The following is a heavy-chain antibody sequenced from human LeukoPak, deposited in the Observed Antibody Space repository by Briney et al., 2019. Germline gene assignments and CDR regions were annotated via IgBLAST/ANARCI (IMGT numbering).Heavy chain of an antibody. CDR3: ARGLGYCTSTTCLLPFDY. D-gene: IGHD2-2*01. V-gene: IGHV3-53*01. Sequence: GGSLRLSCAASGFTVSTYYMTWVHQAPGKGLECVSVIYSGGSTYYADSVKGRFTVSRDNSKNTLYLQMNSLRAEDTAMYYCARGLGYCTSTTCLLPFDYWGQGTLVTVSS. CDR1: GFTVSTYY. J-gene: IGHJ4*02. CDR2: IYSGGST.